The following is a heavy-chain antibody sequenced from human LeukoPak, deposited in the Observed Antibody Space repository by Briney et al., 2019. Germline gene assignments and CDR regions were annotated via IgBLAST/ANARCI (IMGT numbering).Heavy chain of an antibody. J-gene: IGHJ4*02. D-gene: IGHD6-19*01. CDR2: INPNSGGT. CDR3: ARGIAVAYEDY. Sequence: VASVKVSCKASGYTFTGYYMHWVRQAHGQGLEWMGWINPNSGGTNYAQKFQGRVTMTRDTSISTAYMERSRLRSDDTAVYYCARGIAVAYEDYWGQGTLVTVSS. V-gene: IGHV1-2*02. CDR1: GYTFTGYY.